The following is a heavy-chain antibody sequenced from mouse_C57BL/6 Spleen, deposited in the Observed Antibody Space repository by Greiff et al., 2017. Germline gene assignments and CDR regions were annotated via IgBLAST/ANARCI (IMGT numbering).Heavy chain of an antibody. J-gene: IGHJ3*01. D-gene: IGHD2-4*01. V-gene: IGHV5-16*01. CDR1: GFTFSDYY. CDR2: INYDGSST. CDR3: ARSDYYDYDGAWFAY. Sequence: EVQLQEPEGGLVQPGSSMKLSCTASGFTFSDYYMAWVRQVPEKGLEWVANINYDGSSTYYLDSLKSRFIISRDNAKNILYLQMSSLKSEDTATYYCARSDYYDYDGAWFAYWGQGTLVTVSA.